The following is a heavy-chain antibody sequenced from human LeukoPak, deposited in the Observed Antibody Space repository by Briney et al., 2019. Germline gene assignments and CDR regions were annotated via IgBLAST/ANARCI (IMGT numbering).Heavy chain of an antibody. V-gene: IGHV1-18*04. CDR1: GYTFTGYY. J-gene: IGHJ6*02. CDR3: ARERSGGSYSTSLDV. CDR2: ISAYNGNT. Sequence: GASVKVSCKASGYTFTGYYMHWVRQAPGQGLEWMGWISAYNGNTNYAQKLQGRVTMTTDTSTSTAYMELRSLRSDDTAVYYCARERSGGSYSTSLDVWGQGTTVTVSS. D-gene: IGHD1-26*01.